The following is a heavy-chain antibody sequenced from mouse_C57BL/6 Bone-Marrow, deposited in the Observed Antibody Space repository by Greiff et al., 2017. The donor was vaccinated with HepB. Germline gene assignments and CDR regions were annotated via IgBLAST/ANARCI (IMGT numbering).Heavy chain of an antibody. CDR2: INPGSGGT. CDR3: ARSRSNLYAMDY. CDR1: GYAFTNYL. D-gene: IGHD2-5*01. V-gene: IGHV1-54*01. J-gene: IGHJ4*01. Sequence: QVQLKESGAELVRPGTSVKVSCKASGYAFTNYLIEWVKQRPGQGLEWIGVINPGSGGTNYNEKFKGKATLTADKSSSTAYMQLSSLTSEDSAVYFCARSRSNLYAMDYWGQGTSVTVSS.